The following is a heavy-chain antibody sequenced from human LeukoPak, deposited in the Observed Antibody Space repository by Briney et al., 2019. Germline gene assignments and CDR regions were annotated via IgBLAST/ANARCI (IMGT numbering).Heavy chain of an antibody. CDR2: IHYSGST. CDR1: GGSISSGGYY. Sequence: SQTLSLTCTVSGGSISSGGYYWGWIRQHPGKGLEWIGYIHYSGSTYYNPSLKSRVTISVDTSKNQFSLKLTSVTAADTAVYYCARGGYYFYYGMDVWGKGTTVTVSS. V-gene: IGHV4-31*03. CDR3: ARGGYYFYYGMDV. J-gene: IGHJ6*04.